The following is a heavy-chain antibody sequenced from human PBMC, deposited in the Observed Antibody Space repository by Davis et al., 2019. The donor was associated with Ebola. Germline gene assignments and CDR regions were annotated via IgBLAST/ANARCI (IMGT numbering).Heavy chain of an antibody. CDR2: ISGSGGKT. Sequence: GESLKISCAVSGFTFSNKWMHWFRQAPGKGLEWVSGISGSGGKTYYADSVKGRFTISRDNSKNTLYLQMNSLRAEDTAVYYCARDLYYYDSSGYYYAYFDYWGQGTLVTVSS. CDR1: GFTFSNKW. V-gene: IGHV3-23*01. CDR3: ARDLYYYDSSGYYYAYFDY. D-gene: IGHD3-22*01. J-gene: IGHJ4*02.